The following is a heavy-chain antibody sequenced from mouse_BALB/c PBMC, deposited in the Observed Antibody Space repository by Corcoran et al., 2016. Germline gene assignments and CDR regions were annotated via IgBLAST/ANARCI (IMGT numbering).Heavy chain of an antibody. CDR2: INTYTGEP. V-gene: IGHV9-1*02. Sequence: QIQLVQSGPELKKPGETVKISCKASGYTFTNYGMNWVKQAPGKGLKWTGWINTYTGEPTYADDFKGRFAFSLETSASTAYLQINNLKNEDMATYFCARIPQGAWFAYWGQGTLVTVSA. CDR1: GYTFTNYG. J-gene: IGHJ3*01. CDR3: ARIPQGAWFAY.